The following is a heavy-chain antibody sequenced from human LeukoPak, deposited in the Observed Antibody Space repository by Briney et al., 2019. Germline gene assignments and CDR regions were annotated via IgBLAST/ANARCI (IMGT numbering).Heavy chain of an antibody. CDR1: GFTFSSYG. V-gene: IGHV3-30*02. CDR2: IRYDGSNK. J-gene: IGHJ6*02. CDR3: AKSRRGLYYYYYYGMDV. D-gene: IGHD3-10*01. Sequence: GGSLRLSCAASGFTFSSYGMHWVRQAPGKGLEWVAFIRYDGSNKYYADSVKGRFTISRDNSKNTLYLQMNSLRAEDTALYYCAKSRRGLYYYYYYGMDVWGQGATVTVSS.